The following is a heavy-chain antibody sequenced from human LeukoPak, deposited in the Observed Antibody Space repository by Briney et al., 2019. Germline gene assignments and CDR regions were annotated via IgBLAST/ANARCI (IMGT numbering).Heavy chain of an antibody. Sequence: GGALEISWKGSGCLFTSYWIGWVRQVPGKGLEWMGIIYPGDSDTRYSASFQGQVTISADKSISTAYLQWSSLKASDTAMYYCARRELASGAYGYWGQGTLVTVSS. CDR1: GCLFTSYW. D-gene: IGHD1-26*01. J-gene: IGHJ4*02. CDR2: IYPGDSDT. CDR3: ARRELASGAYGY. V-gene: IGHV5-51*01.